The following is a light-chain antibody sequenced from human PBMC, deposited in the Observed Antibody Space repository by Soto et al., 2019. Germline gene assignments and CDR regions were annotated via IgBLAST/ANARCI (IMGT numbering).Light chain of an antibody. J-gene: IGLJ1*01. Sequence: QSALTQPASVSGSPGQSITISCTGTDRDFGSYNLVSWYQQHPGKAPKLVIYKGSERPSGDSNRFSGSKSGNTASLTIFGLQAEDEADYYCCSYAGSSTFYVFGTGTKVTVL. CDR2: KGS. CDR3: CSYAGSSTFYV. V-gene: IGLV2-23*01. CDR1: DRDFGSYNL.